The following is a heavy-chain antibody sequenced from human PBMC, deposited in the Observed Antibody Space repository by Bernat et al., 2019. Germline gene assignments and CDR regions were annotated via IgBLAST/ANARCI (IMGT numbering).Heavy chain of an antibody. CDR2: ISGSGGST. V-gene: IGHV3-23*01. J-gene: IGHJ6*02. Sequence: ELRLLESGGGLVQPGGSLSLSCVASGFTFSSYAMSWVRQAPGKGLEWVSAISGSGGSTYYADSVEGRFTISRDNSKNTLYLQMNSLRAEDTAVYYCAKASIAARISFYGMDVWGQGTTVTVSS. CDR1: GFTFSSYA. CDR3: AKASIAARISFYGMDV. D-gene: IGHD6-6*01.